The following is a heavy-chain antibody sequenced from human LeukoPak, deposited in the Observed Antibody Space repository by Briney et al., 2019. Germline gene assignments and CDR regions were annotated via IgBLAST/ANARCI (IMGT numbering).Heavy chain of an antibody. Sequence: GGSLRLSCAASGFTFSSLARTWVRQAPWKGLDWVSGISDVGGGTSYADSVKGRFTISRDNSQSTLYLQMNSLRAEDTAVYYCAKDRVCSGGSCYFDYWGQGTLVTVSS. J-gene: IGHJ4*02. D-gene: IGHD2-15*01. CDR1: GFTFSSLA. V-gene: IGHV3-23*01. CDR2: ISDVGGGT. CDR3: AKDRVCSGGSCYFDY.